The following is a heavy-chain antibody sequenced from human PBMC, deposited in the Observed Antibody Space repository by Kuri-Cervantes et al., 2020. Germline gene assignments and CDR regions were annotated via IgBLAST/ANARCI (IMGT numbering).Heavy chain of an antibody. V-gene: IGHV5-51*01. J-gene: IGHJ6*03. CDR3: ARLGDYCSGGSCYGYYYYYMDV. D-gene: IGHD2-15*01. CDR2: IYPGDSDT. CDR1: GYSFTSYW. Sequence: GGSLRLSCKGSGYSFTSYWIGRVRQMPGKGLEWMGIIYPGDSDTRYSPSFQGQVTISADKSISTAYLQWSSLKASDTAMYYCARLGDYCSGGSCYGYYYYYMDVWGKGTTVTVSS.